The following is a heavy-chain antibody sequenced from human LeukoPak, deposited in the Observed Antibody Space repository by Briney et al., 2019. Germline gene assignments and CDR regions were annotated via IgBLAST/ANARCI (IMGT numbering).Heavy chain of an antibody. Sequence: PGGSLRLSCAASAFTFSSYWMSWVRQAPGNGLEWVANIDQDGSEKYYVESMKGRITISIDTAKNSLYLQMNSLRAEDTAVYYCARDYYSYSRGSWAFDIWGQGTMVTVSS. CDR3: ARDYYSYSRGSWAFDI. J-gene: IGHJ3*02. CDR1: AFTFSSYW. D-gene: IGHD3-22*01. V-gene: IGHV3-7*03. CDR2: IDQDGSEK.